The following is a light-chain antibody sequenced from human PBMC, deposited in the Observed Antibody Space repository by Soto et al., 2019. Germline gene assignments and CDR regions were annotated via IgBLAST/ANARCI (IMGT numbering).Light chain of an antibody. V-gene: IGKV1-39*01. CDR1: QSISSY. CDR3: QQSYSTIF. J-gene: IGKJ3*01. CDR2: AAS. Sequence: DIQMTQSPSSLSASVGDRVTITCRASQSISSYLNWYQQKPGKAPKLLIYAASSLQSGVPSRFSGSGSGTDLTLTIRSLQPEDFATYYCQQSYSTIFFGPGTKVDIK.